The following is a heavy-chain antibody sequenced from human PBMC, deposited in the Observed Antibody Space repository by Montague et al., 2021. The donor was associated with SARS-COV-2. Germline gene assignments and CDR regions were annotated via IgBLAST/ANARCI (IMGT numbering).Heavy chain of an antibody. D-gene: IGHD3-22*01. CDR2: IYHTGST. V-gene: IGHV4-61*01. CDR1: GVSISSGSYY. CDR3: AREKCCFDASGSE. Sequence: SETLSLTCSVSGVSISSGSYYWSWVRQPPGKGLEWIGYIYHTGSTYYNPSLKSRVTLSIDTSKNQFSLTLTSVTAADTAVYYCAREKCCFDASGSEWGQGGLV. J-gene: IGHJ4*02.